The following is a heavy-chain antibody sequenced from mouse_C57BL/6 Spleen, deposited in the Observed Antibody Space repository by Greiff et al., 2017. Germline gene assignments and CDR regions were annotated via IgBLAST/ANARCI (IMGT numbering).Heavy chain of an antibody. Sequence: VKLMESGPELVKPGASVKISCKASGYAFSSSWMNWVKQRPGKGLEWIGRIYPGDGDTNYNGKFKGKATLTADKSSSTAYMQLSSLTSEDSAVYFCARSWDYDGFAYWGQGTLVTVSA. CDR3: ARSWDYDGFAY. J-gene: IGHJ3*01. CDR1: GYAFSSSW. D-gene: IGHD2-4*01. V-gene: IGHV1-82*01. CDR2: IYPGDGDT.